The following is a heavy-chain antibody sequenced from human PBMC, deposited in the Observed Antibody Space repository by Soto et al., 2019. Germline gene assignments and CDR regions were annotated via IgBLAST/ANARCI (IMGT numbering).Heavy chain of an antibody. D-gene: IGHD2-2*01. CDR1: GYTFTSYY. Sequence: ASVKVSCKASGYTFTSYYMHWVRQAPGQGLEWMGIINPSGGSTSYAQKFQGRVTMTRDTSTSTVYKELSSLRSEDTAVYYCARVQPNIVVVPAASPRVSYMDVWGKGTTVTVSS. V-gene: IGHV1-46*03. CDR3: ARVQPNIVVVPAASPRVSYMDV. J-gene: IGHJ6*03. CDR2: INPSGGST.